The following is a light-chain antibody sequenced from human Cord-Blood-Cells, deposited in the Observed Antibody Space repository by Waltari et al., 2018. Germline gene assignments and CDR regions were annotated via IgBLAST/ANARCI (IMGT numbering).Light chain of an antibody. Sequence: EIVMTQSPATLSVSPGERATLACRASPSVSSNLAWYHQKPGQAPRRLIYGAATRATGIPGRFSGSGSGTEFTLTISSLQSEDFAVYYCQQYNNWPLTFGGGTKVEIK. CDR2: GAA. V-gene: IGKV3-15*01. J-gene: IGKJ4*01. CDR1: PSVSSN. CDR3: QQYNNWPLT.